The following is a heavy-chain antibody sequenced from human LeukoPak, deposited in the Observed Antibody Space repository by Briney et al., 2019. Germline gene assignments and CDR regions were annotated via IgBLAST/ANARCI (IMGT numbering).Heavy chain of an antibody. Sequence: SENLSLTCAVYGGSFSGYYWSWIRQPPGKGLEWIGEINHGGSTNYNPSLKSRVTILVDTSKNQFSLKLSSVTAADTAVYYCARGSIVGAYFEFWGQGTLVTVSS. V-gene: IGHV4-34*01. CDR3: ARGSIVGAYFEF. CDR1: GGSFSGYY. CDR2: INHGGST. J-gene: IGHJ4*02. D-gene: IGHD1-26*01.